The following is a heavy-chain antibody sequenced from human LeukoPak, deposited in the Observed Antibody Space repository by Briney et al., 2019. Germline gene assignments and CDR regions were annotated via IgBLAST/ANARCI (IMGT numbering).Heavy chain of an antibody. CDR2: MNPNSGNT. V-gene: IGHV1-8*01. J-gene: IGHJ6*03. D-gene: IGHD5-12*01. CDR1: GYTFTSYD. CDR3: ARGLSGYDYYYYYYYMDV. Sequence: ASVTVSFTASGYTFTSYDINWVRQATGQGLEWMGWMNPNSGNTGYAQKFQGRVTMTRNTSISTAYMELSSLRSEDTAVYYCARGLSGYDYYYYYYYMDVWGKGTTVTVSS.